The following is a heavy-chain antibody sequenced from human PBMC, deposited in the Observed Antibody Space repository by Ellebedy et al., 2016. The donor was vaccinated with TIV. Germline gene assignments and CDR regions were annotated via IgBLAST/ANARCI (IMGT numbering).Heavy chain of an antibody. CDR3: ARAAVQDIVVVVADYGMDV. J-gene: IGHJ6*02. Sequence: GESLKISXAASGFTFSSYDMHWVRQATGKGLEWVSAIGTAGDTYYPGSVKGRFTISRENAKNSLYLQMNSLRAEDTAVYYCARAAVQDIVVVVADYGMDVWGQGTTVTVSS. D-gene: IGHD2-15*01. V-gene: IGHV3-13*01. CDR1: GFTFSSYD. CDR2: IGTAGDT.